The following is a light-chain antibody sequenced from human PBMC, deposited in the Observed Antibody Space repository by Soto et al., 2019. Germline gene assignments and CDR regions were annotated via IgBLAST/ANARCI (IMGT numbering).Light chain of an antibody. J-gene: IGLJ2*01. CDR2: EVS. CDR1: SSDVGGYKY. V-gene: IGLV2-14*01. Sequence: QSVLTQPASVSGSPGQSITISCTGTSSDVGGYKYVSWYHQYPGKAPKLMIYEVSNRPSGVSDRFSGSKSGNTASLTISGVQAEDEGDYYCYSYTSSSTVVFGGGTKLTVL. CDR3: YSYTSSSTVV.